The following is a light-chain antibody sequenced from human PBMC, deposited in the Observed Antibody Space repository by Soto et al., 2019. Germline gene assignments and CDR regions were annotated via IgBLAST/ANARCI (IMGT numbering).Light chain of an antibody. CDR2: EVS. Sequence: QSALTQPPSVSGSPGQSVTISCTGTSSDVGSNNRVSWYQQPPGTAPKLMIYEVSNRPSGVPDRFSGSNAGNTASLTISGLGAGGKADYSCAEYTSCSSPRVFGTGT. CDR1: SSDVGSNNR. CDR3: AEYTSCSSPRV. J-gene: IGLJ1*01. V-gene: IGLV2-18*01.